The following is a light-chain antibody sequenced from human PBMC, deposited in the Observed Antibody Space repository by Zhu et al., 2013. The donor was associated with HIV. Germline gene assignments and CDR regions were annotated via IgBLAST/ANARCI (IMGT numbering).Light chain of an antibody. CDR3: QQYYTTPLT. CDR1: RSLLYKSDKKNY. V-gene: IGKV4-1*01. J-gene: IGKJ4*01. CDR2: WAS. Sequence: DIVMTQSPDSLAVSLGERATINCKSSRSLLYKSDKKNYLSWYQHKPGQPPKVLIYWASTRQFGVPDRFSGSGSETDFTLTISSLQAEDVALYYCQQYYTTPLTFGGGT.